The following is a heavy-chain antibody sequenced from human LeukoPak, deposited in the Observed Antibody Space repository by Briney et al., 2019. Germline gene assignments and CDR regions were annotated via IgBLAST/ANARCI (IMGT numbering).Heavy chain of an antibody. D-gene: IGHD6-13*01. CDR2: IKEDGSEK. Sequence: GGCLRLSCAASGFTFSSYWLSWVRQAPGKGLERVANIKEDGSEKYYVDSVKGRFTISRDNSKNTLYLQMNSLRAEDTAVYYCARDSDIAAVRPSCFDYWGQGTLVTVSS. CDR3: ARDSDIAAVRPSCFDY. J-gene: IGHJ4*02. CDR1: GFTFSSYW. V-gene: IGHV3-7*01.